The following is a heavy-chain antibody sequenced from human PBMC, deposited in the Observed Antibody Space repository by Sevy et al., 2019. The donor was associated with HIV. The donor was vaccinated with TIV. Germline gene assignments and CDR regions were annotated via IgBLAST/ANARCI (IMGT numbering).Heavy chain of an antibody. D-gene: IGHD3-22*01. Sequence: GGSLRLSCAASGFTFSSYSMNWVRQAPGKGLEWVSYISSSSSTIYYAASVKGLFTISRDNAKNSLYRQMNSLRDEDTAVYYCARDRYYYDSSGFPLSRGPSDYWGQGTLVTVSS. V-gene: IGHV3-48*02. CDR1: GFTFSSYS. J-gene: IGHJ4*02. CDR2: ISSSSSTI. CDR3: ARDRYYYDSSGFPLSRGPSDY.